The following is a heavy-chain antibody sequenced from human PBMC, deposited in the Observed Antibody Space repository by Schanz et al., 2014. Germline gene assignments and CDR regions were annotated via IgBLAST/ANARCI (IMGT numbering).Heavy chain of an antibody. CDR3: ARIGGSVFDY. J-gene: IGHJ4*02. Sequence: VKMVESGGGLAQPGGSLRLSCTASGFPFSDYFMAWIRQPPGRGLEWVSYIGNGGVTIYYADSVKGRFTISRDNSKNSLYLQMNSLRAEDTAVYYCARIGGSVFDYWAQGTLVTVSS. CDR2: IGNGGVTI. V-gene: IGHV3-11*01. CDR1: GFPFSDYF. D-gene: IGHD3-10*01.